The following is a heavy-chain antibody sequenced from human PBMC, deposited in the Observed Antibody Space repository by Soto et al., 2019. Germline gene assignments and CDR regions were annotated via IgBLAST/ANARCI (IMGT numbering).Heavy chain of an antibody. V-gene: IGHV4-34*01. CDR3: ARGFSSGWYGAEYYYGMAV. CDR1: GGSFSGYY. J-gene: IGHJ6*02. Sequence: SETLSLTCAVYGGSFSGYYWSWIRQPPGKGLEWIGEINHSGSTNYNPSLKSRVTISVDTSKNQFSLKLSSVTAADTAVYYCARGFSSGWYGAEYYYGMAVWGQGTTVTVSS. D-gene: IGHD6-19*01. CDR2: INHSGST.